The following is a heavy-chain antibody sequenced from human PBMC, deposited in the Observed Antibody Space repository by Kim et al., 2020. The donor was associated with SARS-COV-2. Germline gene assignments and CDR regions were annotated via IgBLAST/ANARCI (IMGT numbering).Heavy chain of an antibody. V-gene: IGHV4-34*01. J-gene: IGHJ6*02. D-gene: IGHD3-10*01. CDR1: GGSFSGYY. CDR2: INHSGST. CDR3: ASVGGRGSGSYYNYYDYGMEV. Sequence: SETLSLTCAVYGGSFSGYYWSWIRQPPGKGLEWIGEINHSGSTNYNPSLKSRVTITVDTSKNQFSLKLSSVTAADTAVYYCASVGGRGSGSYYNYYDYGMEVWGQGATVTVSS.